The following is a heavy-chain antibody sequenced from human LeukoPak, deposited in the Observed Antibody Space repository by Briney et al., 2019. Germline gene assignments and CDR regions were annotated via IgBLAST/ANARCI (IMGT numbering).Heavy chain of an antibody. V-gene: IGHV3-21*01. CDR3: ARDTSHGGSDLDYYYYYYMDV. J-gene: IGHJ6*03. CDR1: GFTFSSYS. D-gene: IGHD3-16*01. Sequence: PGGSLRLSCAASGFTFSSYSMNWVRQAPGKGLEWVSSISSSSSYIYYADSVKGRFTISRDNAKNSLYLQMNSLRAEDTAVYYCARDTSHGGSDLDYYYYYYMDVWGKGTTVTVSS. CDR2: ISSSSSYI.